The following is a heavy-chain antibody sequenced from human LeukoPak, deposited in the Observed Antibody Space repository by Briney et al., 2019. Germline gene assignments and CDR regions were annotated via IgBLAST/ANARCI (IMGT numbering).Heavy chain of an antibody. J-gene: IGHJ4*02. V-gene: IGHV1-2*02. CDR2: INCNSGDT. Sequence: ASVRVSCKTSGYTFTGYYIHWVRQAPGQGLEWMGWINCNSGDTHYAQNFQGRVTMTRDASINTAHMELSSLTSDDAAEYYCARGYSSGCNGHWGQGTLVTVSS. D-gene: IGHD6-19*01. CDR1: GYTFTGYY. CDR3: ARGYSSGCNGH.